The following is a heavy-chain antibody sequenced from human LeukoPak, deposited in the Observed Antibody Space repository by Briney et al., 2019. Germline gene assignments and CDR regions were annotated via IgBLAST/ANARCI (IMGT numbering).Heavy chain of an antibody. CDR2: IKKDGSER. CDR1: GFTFSNHG. CDR3: ARGGAHCSGGSCYSENYYMDV. V-gene: IGHV3-7*03. J-gene: IGHJ6*03. D-gene: IGHD2-15*01. Sequence: PGGSLRLSCAASGFTFSNHGMHWVRQAPGKGLEWVANIKKDGSERDYVDSVKGRFTISRDNAKNSLYLQMNSLRAEDTALYYCARGGAHCSGGSCYSENYYMDVWGKGTTVTVSS.